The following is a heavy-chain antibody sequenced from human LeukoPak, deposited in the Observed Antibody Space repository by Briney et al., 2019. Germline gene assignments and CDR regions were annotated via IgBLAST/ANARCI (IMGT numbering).Heavy chain of an antibody. V-gene: IGHV4-34*01. CDR2: INHSGST. J-gene: IGHJ4*02. CDR3: ARTRYFDY. CDR1: GGSFSGYY. Sequence: SETLSLTCAVYGGSFSGYYWSWIRQPPGKGLEWIGEINHSGSTNYNPSLKSRVTISVDTSKSQFSLKLTSVTAADTAVYYCARTRYFDYWGRGTLVTVSS.